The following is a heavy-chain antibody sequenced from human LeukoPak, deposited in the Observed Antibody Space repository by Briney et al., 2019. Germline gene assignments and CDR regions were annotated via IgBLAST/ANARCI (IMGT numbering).Heavy chain of an antibody. CDR2: LSYTGKT. J-gene: IGHJ4*02. Sequence: SETLSLTCVVSGASVSSSHWNWIRQLPGKGLERIGCLSYTGKTDYNPSLTSRVTMSLDTSKNQVSLKVRSVTAADTAVYFCSEGYFEPFAHWGQGARVTVSS. CDR3: SEGYFEPFAH. CDR1: GASVSSSH. D-gene: IGHD2/OR15-2a*01. V-gene: IGHV4-59*02.